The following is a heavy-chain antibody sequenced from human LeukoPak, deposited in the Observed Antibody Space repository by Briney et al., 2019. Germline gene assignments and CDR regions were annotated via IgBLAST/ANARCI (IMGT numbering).Heavy chain of an antibody. CDR1: GYTFTSYY. CDR2: INPSGGST. Sequence: ASVKVSCKASGYTFTSYYMHWVRQAPGQGLEWMGIINPSGGSTSYAQKFQGRVTMTRDMSTSTVYMELSSLRSEDTAVYYCARGSGYRYGYGYYYMDVWGKGTKVTVSS. V-gene: IGHV1-46*01. D-gene: IGHD5-18*01. J-gene: IGHJ6*03. CDR3: ARGSGYRYGYGYYYMDV.